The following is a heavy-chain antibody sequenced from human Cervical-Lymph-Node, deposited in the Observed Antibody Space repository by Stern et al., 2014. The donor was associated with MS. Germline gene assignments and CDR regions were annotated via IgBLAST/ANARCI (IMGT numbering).Heavy chain of an antibody. CDR3: ARDRWGSHDSGGTCYRY. D-gene: IGHD2-15*01. J-gene: IGHJ4*02. Sequence: QVQLVQSGAEVTKPGASVKLSCEASGYTFTSYGISWMRQVPGQGLEWMGWVSTYKGGTKYSQKFQGRVTMTTDTSTSRAFMAIRSLRSDDTSMCFCARDRWGSHDSGGTCYRYWGQGTLVTVSS. CDR1: GYTFTSYG. CDR2: VSTYKGGT. V-gene: IGHV1-18*01.